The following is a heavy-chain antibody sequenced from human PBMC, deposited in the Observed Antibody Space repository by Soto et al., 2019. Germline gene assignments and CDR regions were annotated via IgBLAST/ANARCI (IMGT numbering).Heavy chain of an antibody. Sequence: PGGSLRLSCAASGFTFDDYGMSWVRQAPGKGLEWVSGINWNGGSTGYADSVKGRFTISRDNAKNSLYLQMNSLRAEDTALYYCARDEIAVAGTRWDYWGQGTLVTVSS. CDR1: GFTFDDYG. D-gene: IGHD6-19*01. CDR2: INWNGGST. V-gene: IGHV3-20*04. CDR3: ARDEIAVAGTRWDY. J-gene: IGHJ4*02.